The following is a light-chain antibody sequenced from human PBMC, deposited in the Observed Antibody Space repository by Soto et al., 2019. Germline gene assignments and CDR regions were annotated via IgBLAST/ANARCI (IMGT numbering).Light chain of an antibody. CDR2: HVS. V-gene: IGLV2-14*01. J-gene: IGLJ1*01. CDR1: SSDVGNYNY. Sequence: QSVLTPPSSLSGSPGQSITISCSGTSSDVGNYNYVSWYQQHQGKGPKLIIYHVSYRPSGVSNRFSGSKSGNTASLTISGLQAEDEADYYCTSYTTSSTYVFGTGTKVTVL. CDR3: TSYTTSSTYV.